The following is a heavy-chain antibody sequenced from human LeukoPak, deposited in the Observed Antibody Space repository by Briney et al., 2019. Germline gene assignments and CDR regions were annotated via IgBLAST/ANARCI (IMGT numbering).Heavy chain of an antibody. CDR3: AADYSYYDSSGPMGY. D-gene: IGHD3-22*01. J-gene: IGHJ4*02. CDR1: GFTFTSSA. CDR2: IVVGSGNA. V-gene: IGHV1-58*02. Sequence: SVKVSCKASGFTFTSSAMQWVRQARGQRLEWIGWIVVGSGNANYAQKFQERVTITRDMSTSTAYMELSSLRSEDTAVYYCAADYSYYDSSGPMGYWGQGTLVTVSS.